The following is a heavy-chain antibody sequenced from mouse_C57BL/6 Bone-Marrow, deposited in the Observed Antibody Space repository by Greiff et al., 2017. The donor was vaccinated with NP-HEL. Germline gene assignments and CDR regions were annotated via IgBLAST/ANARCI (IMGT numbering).Heavy chain of an antibody. Sequence: EVMLVESGGGLVKPGGSLKLSCAASGFTFSGYAMSWVRQTPEKRLEWVATISDGGSYTYYPDNVKGRFTISRDNAKNNLYLQMSHLKSEDTAMYYCARAPYYDYDCWYFDVWGTGTTVTVSS. J-gene: IGHJ1*03. V-gene: IGHV5-4*03. CDR3: ARAPYYDYDCWYFDV. CDR1: GFTFSGYA. D-gene: IGHD2-4*01. CDR2: ISDGGSYT.